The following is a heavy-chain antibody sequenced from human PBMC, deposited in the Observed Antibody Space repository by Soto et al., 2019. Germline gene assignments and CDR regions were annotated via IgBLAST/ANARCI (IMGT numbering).Heavy chain of an antibody. CDR3: ARQGYCSSTACYTVDY. Sequence: PGASLKISCKGSGYSFTNYWIGWVRQMPGKGLEWMGIIYPGDSNTRYSPSFQGQVTISADKSISTAYLQWSSLKASDTAMYYCARQGYCSSTACYTVDYWGQGTLVTVSS. J-gene: IGHJ4*02. CDR2: IYPGDSNT. V-gene: IGHV5-51*01. CDR1: GYSFTNYW. D-gene: IGHD2-2*02.